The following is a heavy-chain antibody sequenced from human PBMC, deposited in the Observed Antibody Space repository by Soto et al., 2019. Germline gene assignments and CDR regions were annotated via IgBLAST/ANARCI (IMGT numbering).Heavy chain of an antibody. CDR2: IYYSGST. CDR1: GGSISSGGYY. V-gene: IGHV4-31*03. CDR3: ATRKPRAYYYGSGSWYMIDY. Sequence: SETLSLTCTVSGGSISSGGYYWSWIRQHPGKGLEWIGYIYYSGSTYYNPSLKSRVTISVDTSKNQFSLKLSSVTAADTAVYYCATRKPRAYYYGSGSWYMIDYWGQGTLVTVSS. D-gene: IGHD3-10*01. J-gene: IGHJ4*02.